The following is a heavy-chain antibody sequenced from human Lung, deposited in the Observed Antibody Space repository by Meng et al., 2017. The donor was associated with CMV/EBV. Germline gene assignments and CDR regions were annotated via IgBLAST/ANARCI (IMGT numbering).Heavy chain of an antibody. CDR2: INDATNNK. D-gene: IGHD5-18*01. CDR1: GFTFSLFE. Sequence: GGSLRLSCAASGFTFSLFEMNWVRQAPGKGLEWISYINDATNNKYYADSVKGRFTISRDNAQNSLYLQMSSLRADDTAVYFCARTPRGYSYGYSAYYFDYWGERXLVTVSS. J-gene: IGHJ4*02. CDR3: ARTPRGYSYGYSAYYFDY. V-gene: IGHV3-48*03.